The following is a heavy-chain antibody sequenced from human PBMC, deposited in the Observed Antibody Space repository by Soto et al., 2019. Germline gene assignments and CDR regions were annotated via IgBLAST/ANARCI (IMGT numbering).Heavy chain of an antibody. CDR1: GGTFSSYA. CDR2: IIPIFGTT. V-gene: IGHV1-69*01. D-gene: IGHD2-21*01. Sequence: QVQLVQCGAEVKKPGSSVKVSCKASGGTFSSYAISWVRQAPGQGLEWMGGIIPIFGTTNYAQNFQGRVKITADESTRTAYMELRSLRSDEPAVYYCGRDGEGYFDHWGQGTLVTVSS. CDR3: GRDGEGYFDH. J-gene: IGHJ4*02.